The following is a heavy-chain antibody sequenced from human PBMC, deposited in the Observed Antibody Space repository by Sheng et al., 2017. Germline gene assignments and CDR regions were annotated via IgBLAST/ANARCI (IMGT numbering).Heavy chain of an antibody. Sequence: QVQLQQWGAGLLKPSETLSLTCAVYGGSFSGYYWSWIRQPPGKGLEWIGEINHSGSTNYNPSLKSRVTISVDTSKNQFSLKLSSVTAADTAVYYCARGIVLMVYAMGRRPNYGMDVWGQGTTVTV. V-gene: IGHV4-34*01. CDR2: INHSGST. CDR1: GGSFSGYY. J-gene: IGHJ6*02. D-gene: IGHD2-8*01. CDR3: ARGIVLMVYAMGRRPNYGMDV.